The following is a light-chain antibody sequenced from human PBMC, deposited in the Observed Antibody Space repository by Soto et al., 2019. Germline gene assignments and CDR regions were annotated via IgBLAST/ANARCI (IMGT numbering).Light chain of an antibody. J-gene: IGLJ1*01. CDR3: CSYAGTTPV. CDR1: SSDIGGYNY. V-gene: IGLV2-11*01. Sequence: QSALTQPPSVSGSPGQSVTISCTGTSSDIGGYNYVSWYQQLPGKAPKLMIYDVSKRPSRVPDRFSGSNSGNTASLTISGLQAEDEADYYCCSYAGTTPVFGTGTKLTVL. CDR2: DVS.